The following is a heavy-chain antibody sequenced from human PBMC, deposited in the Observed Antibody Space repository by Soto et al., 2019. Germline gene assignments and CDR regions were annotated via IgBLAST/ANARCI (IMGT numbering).Heavy chain of an antibody. Sequence: GASVKVSCKASGYTFTDYYVHWVRQAPGQGLEWMAWINPNSGATNYAQKFQGRVTMTRDTSISGAYMELTSLTSDDTAVYYCAKVTRDIVVVVAAPGWYFDLWGRGTLVTVSS. CDR2: INPNSGAT. J-gene: IGHJ2*01. V-gene: IGHV1-2*02. CDR3: AKVTRDIVVVVAAPGWYFDL. D-gene: IGHD2-15*01. CDR1: GYTFTDYY.